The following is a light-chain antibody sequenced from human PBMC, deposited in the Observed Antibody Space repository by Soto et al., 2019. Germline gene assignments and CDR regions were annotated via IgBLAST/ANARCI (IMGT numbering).Light chain of an antibody. J-gene: IGKJ1*01. CDR3: QQANSYPWT. V-gene: IGKV1-12*01. CDR1: QGVSDW. CDR2: GSS. Sequence: DIQMTHSPSSVSASVGDSVTITCRASQGVSDWVAWYQQKPGEAPKXLIYGSSSLLSGVPSRFSGTRSGTDFTITISSLQPEDFETYDCQQANSYPWTFGQGTKVDIK.